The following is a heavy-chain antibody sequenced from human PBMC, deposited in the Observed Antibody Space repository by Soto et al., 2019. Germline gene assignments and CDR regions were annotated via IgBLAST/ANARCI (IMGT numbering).Heavy chain of an antibody. CDR3: ARDRGYYDSSGYYYPDAFDI. CDR1: GVTFSSYA. Sequence: SVKVSCKASGVTFSSYAISWVRQAPGQGLEWMGGIIPIFGTANYAQKFQGRVTITADESTSTAYMELSSLRSEDTAVYYCARDRGYYDSSGYYYPDAFDIWGQGTMVTVSS. V-gene: IGHV1-69*13. D-gene: IGHD3-22*01. J-gene: IGHJ3*02. CDR2: IIPIFGTA.